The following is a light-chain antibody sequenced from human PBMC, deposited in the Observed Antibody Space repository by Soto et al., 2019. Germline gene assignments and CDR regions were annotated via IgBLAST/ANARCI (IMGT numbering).Light chain of an antibody. CDR3: QQSYSLPLT. CDR1: QRISSS. V-gene: IGKV1-39*01. J-gene: IGKJ4*01. CDR2: AAS. Sequence: DIQMTQSPSSLSSSVGDRVTITCRASQRISSSLNWYQQNPGKAPKLLIDAASSLQSGVPSRFSGSGSGTDITLTISSLQREDFATYYCQQSYSLPLTFGGGTKVEIK.